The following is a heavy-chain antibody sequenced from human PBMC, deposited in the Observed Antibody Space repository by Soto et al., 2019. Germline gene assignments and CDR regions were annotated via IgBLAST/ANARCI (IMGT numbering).Heavy chain of an antibody. V-gene: IGHV3-33*01. CDR3: AAWAEGATEVH. J-gene: IGHJ4*02. CDR2: IWYDASKQ. D-gene: IGHD3-16*01. CDR1: GFSFSVYG. Sequence: QVQLVESGGGVVQPGRSLRLSCEASGFSFSVYGMHWVRQAPVKGLEWVAVIWYDASKQFYAGSVEGRFTISRDNSKATLYLQMNSLRAEDTAVYYCAAWAEGATEVHWGQGTLVTVSS.